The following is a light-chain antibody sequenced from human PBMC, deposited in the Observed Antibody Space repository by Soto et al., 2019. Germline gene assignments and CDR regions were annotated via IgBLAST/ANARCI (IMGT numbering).Light chain of an antibody. CDR1: GSDVGGYNY. J-gene: IGLJ2*01. V-gene: IGLV2-14*01. Sequence: QSALTQPAAVSGSPGQSITISCTGTGSDVGGYNYVSWYQQHPGKAPKLMVYEVSSRPSGVSNRFSGSKSVNTASLTISGLQAEDEADYYCSSYSSTSTVVFGGGTKLTVL. CDR2: EVS. CDR3: SSYSSTSTVV.